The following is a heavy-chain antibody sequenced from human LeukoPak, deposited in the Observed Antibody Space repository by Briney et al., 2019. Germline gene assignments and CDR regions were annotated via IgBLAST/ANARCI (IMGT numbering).Heavy chain of an antibody. J-gene: IGHJ4*02. V-gene: IGHV4-39*07. D-gene: IGHD3-10*01. CDR2: IYYSGST. CDR3: ARRYVRHYYGSGSYLDY. Sequence: SETLSLTCTVSGGSISTSSYYWGWIRQPPGKGLEWIGSIYYSGSTNYNPSLKSRVTISVDTSKNQFSLKLSSVTAADTAVYYCARRYVRHYYGSGSYLDYWGQGTLVTVSS. CDR1: GGSISTSSYY.